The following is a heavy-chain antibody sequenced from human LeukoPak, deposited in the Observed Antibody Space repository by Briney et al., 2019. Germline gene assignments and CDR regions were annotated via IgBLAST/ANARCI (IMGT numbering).Heavy chain of an antibody. V-gene: IGHV3-30-3*01. J-gene: IGHJ4*02. CDR2: ISYDGSNK. CDR3: AKDQLEYSYGDNFDY. D-gene: IGHD5-18*01. CDR1: GFTFSSYA. Sequence: PGGSLRLSRAASGFTFSSYAMHWVRQAPGKGLEGVAVISYDGSNKYYADSVKGRFTISRDNSKNTLYLQMNSLRAEDTAVYYCAKDQLEYSYGDNFDYWGQGTLVTVSS.